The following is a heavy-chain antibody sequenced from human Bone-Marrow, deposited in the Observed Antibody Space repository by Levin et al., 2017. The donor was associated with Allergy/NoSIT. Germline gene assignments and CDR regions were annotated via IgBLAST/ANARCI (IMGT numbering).Heavy chain of an antibody. D-gene: IGHD3-9*01. CDR3: ARGYYDILTGKSGIWFDP. CDR1: GYTFTSYD. CDR2: MNPNSGNT. V-gene: IGHV1-8*01. Sequence: EASVKVSCKASGYTFTSYDINWVRQATGQGLEWMGWMNPNSGNTGYAQKFQGRVTMTRNTSISTAYMELSSLRSEDTAVYYCARGYYDILTGKSGIWFDPWGQGTLVTVSS. J-gene: IGHJ5*02.